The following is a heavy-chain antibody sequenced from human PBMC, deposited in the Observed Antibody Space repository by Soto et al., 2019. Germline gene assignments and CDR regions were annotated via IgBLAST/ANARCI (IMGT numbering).Heavy chain of an antibody. V-gene: IGHV3-15*07. CDR2: IKSKTDGGTT. CDR1: GVTFSNAW. Sequence: WGSLRLSCTASGVTFSNAWMNCVSQAPGKGLEWVGRIKSKTDGGTTDYAAPVKGRFTISRDDSKNTLYLQMNSLKTEDTAVYYCTTDPVTMIVVVPSSGWGQGTLVTVSS. D-gene: IGHD3-22*01. J-gene: IGHJ4*02. CDR3: TTDPVTMIVVVPSSG.